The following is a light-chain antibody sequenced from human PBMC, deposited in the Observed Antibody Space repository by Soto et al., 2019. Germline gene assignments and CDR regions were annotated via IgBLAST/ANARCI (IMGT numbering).Light chain of an antibody. CDR3: SSYTSSSTLV. CDR1: SSDVGGYNY. J-gene: IGLJ2*01. Sequence: QSVLTQPASVSGSPGQSITISCTGTSSDVGGYNYVSWYQHHPGRAPKLMIYDVSNRPSGLSNRFSGSKSGNTASLTISGLQAEDEADYYCSSYTSSSTLVFGGGTKLTVL. V-gene: IGLV2-14*03. CDR2: DVS.